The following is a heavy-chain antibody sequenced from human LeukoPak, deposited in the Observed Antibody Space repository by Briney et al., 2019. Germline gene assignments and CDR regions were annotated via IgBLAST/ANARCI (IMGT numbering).Heavy chain of an antibody. D-gene: IGHD4-17*01. V-gene: IGHV3-21*01. J-gene: IGHJ4*02. CDR2: ISSSSSYI. CDR3: ATHPTVVKAHDY. Sequence: PGGSLRLSCAASGFTFSSYGMTWVRQAPGKGLEWVSSISSSSSYIYYADSVKGRFTISRDNAKNSLYLQMNSLRAEDTAVYYCATHPTVVKAHDYWGQGTLVTVSS. CDR1: GFTFSSYG.